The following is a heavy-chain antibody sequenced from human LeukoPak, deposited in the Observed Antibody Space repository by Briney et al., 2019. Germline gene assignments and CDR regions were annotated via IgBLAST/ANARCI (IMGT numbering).Heavy chain of an antibody. CDR2: ISGSGGST. V-gene: IGHV3-23*01. J-gene: IGHJ6*03. Sequence: GGSLRLSCAASGFTFSSYGMSWVRQAPGKGLEWVSAISGSGGSTYYADSVKGRFTISRDNSKNTLYLQMNSLRAEDTAVYYCAKDTVKVTTIRRVPHYMDVWGKGTTVTISS. CDR1: GFTFSSYG. CDR3: AKDTVKVTTIRRVPHYMDV. D-gene: IGHD5-12*01.